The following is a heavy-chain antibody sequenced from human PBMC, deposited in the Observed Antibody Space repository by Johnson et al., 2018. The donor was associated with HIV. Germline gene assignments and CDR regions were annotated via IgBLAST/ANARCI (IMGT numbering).Heavy chain of an antibody. D-gene: IGHD1-14*01. Sequence: QVQLVESGGGLVQPGGSLRLSCAASGFTFSSYAMHWVRQAPGKGLEWVTIISNDGSNKYYADSVRGRFTISRDNSKNTLYLQMNSLRAEDTAVYYCARGPRNPGLDFFDIWGQGTMVTVSS. CDR1: GFTFSSYA. V-gene: IGHV3-30*04. CDR2: ISNDGSNK. CDR3: ARGPRNPGLDFFDI. J-gene: IGHJ3*02.